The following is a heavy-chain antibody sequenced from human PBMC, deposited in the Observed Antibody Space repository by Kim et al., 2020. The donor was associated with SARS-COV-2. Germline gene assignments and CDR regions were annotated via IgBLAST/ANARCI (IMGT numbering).Heavy chain of an antibody. V-gene: IGHV3-23*01. CDR2: ISGSGGST. J-gene: IGHJ6*02. Sequence: GGSLRLSCAASGFTFSSYAMSWVRQAPGKGLEWVSAISGSGGSTYYEDSVKGRFTISRDNSKNTLYLQMNSLRAEDTAVYYCAKVLYYYGSGNPYYYYGMDVWGQGTTVTVSS. CDR3: AKVLYYYGSGNPYYYYGMDV. D-gene: IGHD3-10*01. CDR1: GFTFSSYA.